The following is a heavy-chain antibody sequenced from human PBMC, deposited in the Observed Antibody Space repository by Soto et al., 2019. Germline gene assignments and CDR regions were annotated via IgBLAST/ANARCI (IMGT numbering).Heavy chain of an antibody. J-gene: IGHJ2*01. V-gene: IGHV4-4*02. Sequence: NPSETLSLTCAVSGGSISSSNWWSWVRQPPGKGLEWIGEIYHSGSTNYNPSLKSRVTISVDKSKNQFSLKLSSVTAADTAVYYCARGVLYSSGWFAYWYFDLWGRGTLVTVSS. CDR3: ARGVLYSSGWFAYWYFDL. CDR2: IYHSGST. D-gene: IGHD6-19*01. CDR1: GGSISSSNW.